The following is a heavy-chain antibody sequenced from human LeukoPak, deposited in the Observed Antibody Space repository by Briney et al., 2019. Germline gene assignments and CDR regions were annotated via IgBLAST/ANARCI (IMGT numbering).Heavy chain of an antibody. J-gene: IGHJ4*02. V-gene: IGHV3-15*01. CDR3: LTGDYDFWSGFYSPNHYFDY. CDR1: GVTLTSAW. D-gene: IGHD3-3*01. CDR2: IKGKTAAGAP. Sequence: GGSLRLSCAVSGVTLTSAWMSWVHQAPGKGLEWVGRIKGKTAAGAPDYVASVKGRFTISRDDSKNTLFLQMNSLKTEDTAVYYCLTGDYDFWSGFYSPNHYFDYWGQGTLVTVSS.